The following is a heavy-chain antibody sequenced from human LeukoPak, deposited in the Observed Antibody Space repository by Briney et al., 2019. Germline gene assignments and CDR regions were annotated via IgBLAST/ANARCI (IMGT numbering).Heavy chain of an antibody. CDR1: GYTFTSYG. D-gene: IGHD1-26*01. Sequence: ASVKVSCKASGYTFTSYGISWVRQAPGQGLEWMGWISAYNGNTNYAQKLQGRVTMTTDTSTSTAYMELRSLRSDDTAVYYCATTLYSGSPVGYFDLWGRGTLVTVSS. CDR3: ATTLYSGSPVGYFDL. V-gene: IGHV1-18*01. CDR2: ISAYNGNT. J-gene: IGHJ2*01.